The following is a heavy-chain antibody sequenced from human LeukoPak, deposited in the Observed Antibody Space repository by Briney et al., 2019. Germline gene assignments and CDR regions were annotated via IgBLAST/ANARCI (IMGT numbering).Heavy chain of an antibody. D-gene: IGHD3-10*01. CDR1: GFTFSDYY. V-gene: IGHV3-11*01. J-gene: IGHJ6*03. Sequence: GGSLRLSCAASGFTFSDYYMSWIRQAPGKGLEWVSYISSSGSTIYYADSVKGRFTISRDNAKNSLYLQMNSLRAEDTAVYYCARDWEPMVRGVIIQYYYYYYMDVWGKGTTVTISS. CDR2: ISSSGSTI. CDR3: ARDWEPMVRGVIIQYYYYYYMDV.